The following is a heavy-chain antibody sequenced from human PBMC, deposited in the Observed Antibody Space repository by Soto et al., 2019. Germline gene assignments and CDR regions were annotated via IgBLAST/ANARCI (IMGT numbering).Heavy chain of an antibody. CDR1: GFTFSNYA. CDR3: ARDPYSSTTVTIMEY. V-gene: IGHV3-48*02. J-gene: IGHJ4*02. Sequence: EVQLVESGGGLVQPGGSLRLSCAASGFTFSNYAMNWVRQATGKGLEWVSYISHKSSAIYHADSVKGRFTISRDNAKNSLYLQMNRLRDEDTAVYYCARDPYSSTTVTIMEYWGQGTLVTVSA. D-gene: IGHD4-17*01. CDR2: ISHKSSAI.